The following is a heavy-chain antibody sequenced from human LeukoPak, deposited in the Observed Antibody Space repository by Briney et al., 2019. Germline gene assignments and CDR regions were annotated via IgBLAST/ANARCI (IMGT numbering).Heavy chain of an antibody. CDR1: GGSISSYY. CDR3: ARQDPDSSGYYPYLFDY. J-gene: IGHJ4*02. V-gene: IGHV4-59*01. CDR2: IYYSGST. Sequence: SETLSLTCTVSGGSISSYYWSWIRQPPGKGLEWIGYIYYSGSTNYNPSLKSRVTISVDTSKNQFSLKLSSVTAPDTAVYYCARQDPDSSGYYPYLFDYWGQGTLVTVSS. D-gene: IGHD3-22*01.